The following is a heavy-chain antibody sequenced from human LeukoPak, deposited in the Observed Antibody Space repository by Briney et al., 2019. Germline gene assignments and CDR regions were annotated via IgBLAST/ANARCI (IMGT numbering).Heavy chain of an antibody. Sequence: SQTLSLTCAISGDSVSSNSDAWNWIRQSPSRGLEWLGRTYYRSSWYNDYAVSVKSRIIINPDTSKNHFSLRLNSVTPEDTAIYYCARGTGVFDYWGQGTLVTVSS. J-gene: IGHJ4*02. D-gene: IGHD7-27*01. CDR1: GDSVSSNSDA. CDR2: TYYRSSWYN. CDR3: ARGTGVFDY. V-gene: IGHV6-1*01.